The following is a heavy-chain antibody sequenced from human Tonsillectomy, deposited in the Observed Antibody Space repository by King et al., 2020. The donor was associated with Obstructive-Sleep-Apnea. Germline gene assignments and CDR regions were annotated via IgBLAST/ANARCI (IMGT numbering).Heavy chain of an antibody. J-gene: IGHJ4*02. V-gene: IGHV3-23*04. CDR1: GFTFSSYA. D-gene: IGHD6-19*01. CDR2: ISGDGKRT. Sequence: VQLVESGGGLVQPGGSLRLSCAASGFTFSSYAMSWVRQAPGKGLEWVSTISGDGKRTYYVDSAKGRFTISRDNSKNTLYLQMNSLRAEDTAVYYCAKDRGGCTPFDYGGQGTLVTVPS. CDR3: AKDRGGCTPFDY.